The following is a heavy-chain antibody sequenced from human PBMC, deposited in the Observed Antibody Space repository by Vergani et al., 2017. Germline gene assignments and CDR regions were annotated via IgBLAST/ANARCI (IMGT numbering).Heavy chain of an antibody. CDR2: ISAYNGNT. CDR1: GYTFTSYG. J-gene: IGHJ4*02. CDR3: ARDPPTLTSYYRGYY. V-gene: IGHV1-18*01. Sequence: QVQLVQSGAEVKKPGASVKVSCKASGYTFTSYGISWVRQAPGQGLEWMGWISAYNGNTNYAQKLQGRVSMTTRTSTSTAYMELRSLRSDDTAVYYCARDPPTLTSYYRGYYWGRGTLVTVSS. D-gene: IGHD3-9*01.